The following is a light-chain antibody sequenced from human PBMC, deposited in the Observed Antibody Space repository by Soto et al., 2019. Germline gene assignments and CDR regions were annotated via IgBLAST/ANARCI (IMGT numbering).Light chain of an antibody. CDR1: QSVSSN. CDR3: QQYNNWPPWT. V-gene: IGKV3-15*01. CDR2: GAS. Sequence: EIVMTQSPATLSVSPGERATLSCRASQSVSSNLAWYQQKPGQAPRLLIYGASTSATGIPARFSGSGSGTEFTLTISSLQSEDFAVYYRQQYNNWPPWTFAQGTKVEIK. J-gene: IGKJ1*01.